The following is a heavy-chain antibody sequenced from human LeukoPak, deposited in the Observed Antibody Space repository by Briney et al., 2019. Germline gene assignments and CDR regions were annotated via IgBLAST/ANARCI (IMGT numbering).Heavy chain of an antibody. J-gene: IGHJ6*02. V-gene: IGHV1-2*02. Sequence: ASVKVSCKASGYTFTGYYMHWVRQAPGQGLEWMGWINPNSGGTNYAQKFQGRVTMTRDTSISTAYMELSRLRSEDTAVYYCARDVVAATNYYYGMDVWGQGTTVTVSS. CDR3: ARDVVAATNYYYGMDV. CDR1: GYTFTGYY. D-gene: IGHD2-15*01. CDR2: INPNSGGT.